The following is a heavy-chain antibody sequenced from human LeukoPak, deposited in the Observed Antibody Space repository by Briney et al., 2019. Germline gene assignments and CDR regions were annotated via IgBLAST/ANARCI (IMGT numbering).Heavy chain of an antibody. J-gene: IGHJ6*02. Sequence: PSETLSLTCTVSGASMNDYYWSWIRHSPGKGLEWIGYIYNGVSTNYKPSLKSRVAMLLDTSKNQFSLNLYSVTAADTAVYYCSGCPPRRHDGFNYHTYYGFDVWGQGTTVIVSS. D-gene: IGHD5-24*01. V-gene: IGHV4-59*01. CDR1: GASMNDYY. CDR3: SGCPPRRHDGFNYHTYYGFDV. CDR2: IYNGVST.